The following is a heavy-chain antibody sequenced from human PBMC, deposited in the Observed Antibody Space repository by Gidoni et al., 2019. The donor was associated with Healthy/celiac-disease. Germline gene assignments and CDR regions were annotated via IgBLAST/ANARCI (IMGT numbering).Heavy chain of an antibody. CDR1: GFTFSSYG. D-gene: IGHD6-13*01. CDR2: IWYDGSNK. J-gene: IGHJ4*02. CDR3: AREGQQLEGDY. V-gene: IGHV3-33*01. Sequence: QVQLVESGGGVVQPGRSLRLSCAASGFTFSSYGMHWVRQAPGKGLEWVAVIWYDGSNKYYADSVKGRFTISRDNSKNTLYLQMNSLRAEDTAVYYCAREGQQLEGDYWGQGTLVTVSS.